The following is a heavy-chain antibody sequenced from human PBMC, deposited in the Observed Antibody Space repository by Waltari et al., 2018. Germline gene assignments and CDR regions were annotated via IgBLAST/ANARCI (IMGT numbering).Heavy chain of an antibody. CDR2: MNPNSGNT. CDR1: YTFTSYD. D-gene: IGHD1-1*01. Sequence: YTFTSYDINWVRPATGQGLEWMGWMNPNSGNTGYAQKFQGRVTMTRNTSISTAYMELSSLRSEDTAVYYCARGSYNWNGVVYWGQGTLVTVSS. V-gene: IGHV1-8*01. J-gene: IGHJ4*02. CDR3: ARGSYNWNGVVY.